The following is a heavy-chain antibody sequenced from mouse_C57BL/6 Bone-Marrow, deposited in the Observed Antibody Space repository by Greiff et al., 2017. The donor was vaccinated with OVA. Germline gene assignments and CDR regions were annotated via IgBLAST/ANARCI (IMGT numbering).Heavy chain of an antibody. CDR3: ARGILLRFFDY. J-gene: IGHJ2*01. V-gene: IGHV1-81*01. CDR1: GYTFTSYG. Sequence: QVHVKQSGAELARPGASVKLSCKASGYTFTSYGISWVKQRTGQGLEWIGEIYPRSGNPYYNEKFKGKATLTADKSSSTAYMELRSLTSEDSAVYFCARGILLRFFDYWGQGTTLTVSS. D-gene: IGHD1-1*01. CDR2: IYPRSGNP.